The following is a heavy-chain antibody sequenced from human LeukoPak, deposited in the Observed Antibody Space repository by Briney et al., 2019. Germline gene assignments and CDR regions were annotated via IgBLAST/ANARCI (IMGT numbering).Heavy chain of an antibody. V-gene: IGHV4-59*01. CDR3: ARESMATTSV. CDR1: GGSISSYY. J-gene: IGHJ4*02. Sequence: SETLSLTCTVSGGSISSYYWSWIRQPPGKGLGWVGYIYYSGSTNYNPSLKSRVTISVDTSKNQFSLKLSSVTAADTAVYYCARESMATTSVWGQGTLVTVSS. CDR2: IYYSGST. D-gene: IGHD5-24*01.